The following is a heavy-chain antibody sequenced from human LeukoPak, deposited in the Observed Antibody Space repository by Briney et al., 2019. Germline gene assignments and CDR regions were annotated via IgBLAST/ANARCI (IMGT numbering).Heavy chain of an antibody. CDR1: GYTFTSYD. D-gene: IGHD3-3*01. CDR2: MNPNSGNT. J-gene: IGHJ5*02. Sequence: GASVKVSCKASGYTFTSYDINWVRQATGQGLEWMGWMNPNSGNTGYAQKFQGRVTITRNTSISTAYMELSSLRSEDTAVYYCARGPYYDFWSGTSNWFDPWGQGTLVTVSS. V-gene: IGHV1-8*03. CDR3: ARGPYYDFWSGTSNWFDP.